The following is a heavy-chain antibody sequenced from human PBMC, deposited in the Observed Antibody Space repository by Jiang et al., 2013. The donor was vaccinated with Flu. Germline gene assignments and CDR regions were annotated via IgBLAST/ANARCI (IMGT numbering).Heavy chain of an antibody. CDR3: AMGKCCRDGTSYPRGEFDY. CDR2: ISYDGSNK. Sequence: QLVESGGGVVQPGRSLRLSCAASGFIFSNYGMHWVRQAPGKGLEWVSVISYDGSNKYYADSVKGRFTISRDNSKNTLYLQVDSLRAEDTAMYYCAMGKCCRDGTSYPRGEFDYWGQGTLVTV. CDR1: GFIFSNYG. V-gene: IGHV3-30*03. D-gene: IGHD2-15*01. J-gene: IGHJ4*02.